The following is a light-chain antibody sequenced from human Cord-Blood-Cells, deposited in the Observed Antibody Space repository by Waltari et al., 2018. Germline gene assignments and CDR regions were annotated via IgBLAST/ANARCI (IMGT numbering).Light chain of an antibody. CDR2: DAS. Sequence: DIQMTQSPSTLSASVGDRVTITCRTSQSISSWLAWYQQKPGKAPKLLIYDASSLESGVPSRFSGSGSGTGFTLTISSLQPDDCATYYCQQYNSYSLTFGGGTKVEIK. V-gene: IGKV1-5*01. J-gene: IGKJ4*01. CDR1: QSISSW. CDR3: QQYNSYSLT.